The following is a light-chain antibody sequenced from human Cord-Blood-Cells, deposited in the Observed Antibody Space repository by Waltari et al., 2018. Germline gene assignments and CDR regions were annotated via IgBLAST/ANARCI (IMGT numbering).Light chain of an antibody. J-gene: IGLJ3*02. CDR3: CSYAGSSTWV. V-gene: IGLV2-23*01. Sequence: QSALTQPASVSGSPGQSITISGTGTSSDVGSYNLVPWYQQHPGKAPKLRIYEGSKRPSGVSNRFSGSKSGNTASLTISGLQAEDEADYYCCSYAGSSTWVFGGGTKLTVL. CDR1: SSDVGSYNL. CDR2: EGS.